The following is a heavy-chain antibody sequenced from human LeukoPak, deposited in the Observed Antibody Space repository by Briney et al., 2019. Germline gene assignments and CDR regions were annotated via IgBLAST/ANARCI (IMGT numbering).Heavy chain of an antibody. D-gene: IGHD2-2*01. CDR1: GYTFTSYD. J-gene: IGHJ6*03. CDR3: ARGRSAMRMDV. V-gene: IGHV1-8*03. Sequence: ASVKVSCKASGYTFTSYDINWVRQATGQGLEWMGWMNPSSGSTGYAQKFQGRVTITRNTSISTAYMELSTLRSEDTAVYYCARGRSAMRMDVWGKGTTVTVS. CDR2: MNPSSGST.